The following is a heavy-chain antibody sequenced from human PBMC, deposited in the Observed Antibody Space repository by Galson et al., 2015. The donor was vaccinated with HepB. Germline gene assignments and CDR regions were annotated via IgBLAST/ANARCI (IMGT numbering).Heavy chain of an antibody. CDR3: ARGGYCSSTSCYARVSDWFDP. CDR1: GFTFSSYW. J-gene: IGHJ5*02. V-gene: IGHV3-74*01. D-gene: IGHD2-2*01. Sequence: SLRLSCAASGFTFSSYWMHWVRQAPGKGLVWVSRINSDGSSTSYADSVKGRFTISRDNAKNTLYLQMNSLRAEDTAVYYCARGGYCSSTSCYARVSDWFDPWGQGTLVTVSS. CDR2: INSDGSST.